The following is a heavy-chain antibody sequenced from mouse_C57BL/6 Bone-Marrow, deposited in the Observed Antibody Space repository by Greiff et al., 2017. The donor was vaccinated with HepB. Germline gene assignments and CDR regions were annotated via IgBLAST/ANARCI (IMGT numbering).Heavy chain of an antibody. CDR3: ARSPAYCMFAY. D-gene: IGHD2-10*01. Sequence: QVQLKQSVAELVRPGASVKLSCKASGYTFTDYYINWVKQRPGQGLEWIARIYPGSGNTYYNEKFKGKATLTAEKSSSTAYMQLSSLTSEDSAVYFCARSPAYCMFAYWGQGTLVTVSA. CDR2: IYPGSGNT. J-gene: IGHJ3*01. V-gene: IGHV1-76*01. CDR1: GYTFTDYY.